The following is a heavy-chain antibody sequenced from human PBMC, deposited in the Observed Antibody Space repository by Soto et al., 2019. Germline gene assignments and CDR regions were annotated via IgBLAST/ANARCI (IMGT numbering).Heavy chain of an antibody. Sequence: PGGSLRLSCAASGFTFSSYWMSWVRQAPGKGLEWVANIKQDGSEKYYVDSVKGRFTISRDNAKNSLYLQMNSLRAEDTAVYYCARDSPLSGSYYWYYYYYGMDVWGQGTTVTVPS. D-gene: IGHD1-26*01. J-gene: IGHJ6*02. CDR3: ARDSPLSGSYYWYYYYYGMDV. CDR1: GFTFSSYW. CDR2: IKQDGSEK. V-gene: IGHV3-7*01.